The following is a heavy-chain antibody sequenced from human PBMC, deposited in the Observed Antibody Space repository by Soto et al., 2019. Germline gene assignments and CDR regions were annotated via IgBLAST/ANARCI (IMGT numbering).Heavy chain of an antibody. CDR3: ARHPIRGWFDP. CDR2: IYYSGST. J-gene: IGHJ5*02. V-gene: IGHV4-59*08. D-gene: IGHD1-26*01. Sequence: QVQLQESGPGLVKPSETLSLTCTVSGGSISSYYWRWIRQPPGKGLEWIGYIYYSGSTNYNPSLKSRVTISVDTSKNQFSLKLSSVTAADTAVYYCARHPIRGWFDPWGQGTLVTVSS. CDR1: GGSISSYY.